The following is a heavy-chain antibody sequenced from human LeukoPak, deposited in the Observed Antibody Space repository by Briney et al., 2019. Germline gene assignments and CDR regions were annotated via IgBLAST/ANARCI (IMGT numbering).Heavy chain of an antibody. CDR3: ATTSITMVRGVIISLDY. Sequence: ASVKVSCKASGYTLTSYSISWVRQAPGQGLEWMGWISAYNGNTDLAQKLQGRVTMTTDTSTSTAYMELRSLRSDDTAVYYCATTSITMVRGVIISLDYWGQGTLVTVSS. CDR2: ISAYNGNT. CDR1: GYTLTSYS. V-gene: IGHV1-18*01. J-gene: IGHJ4*02. D-gene: IGHD3-10*01.